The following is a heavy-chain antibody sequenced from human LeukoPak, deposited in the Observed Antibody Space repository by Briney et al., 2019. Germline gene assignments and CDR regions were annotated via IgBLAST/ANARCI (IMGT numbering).Heavy chain of an antibody. J-gene: IGHJ4*02. CDR2: IYYSGST. CDR3: ARVAVGATGFEDY. Sequence: PSETLSLTCSVSGGSSSSSSYYWSWIRQPPGKGLEWIGYIYYSGSTNYNPSLKSRVTISVDTSKNQFSLKLRSVTAADTAVYYCARVAVGATGFEDYWGQGTLVTVSS. V-gene: IGHV4-61*01. D-gene: IGHD1-26*01. CDR1: GGSSSSSSYY.